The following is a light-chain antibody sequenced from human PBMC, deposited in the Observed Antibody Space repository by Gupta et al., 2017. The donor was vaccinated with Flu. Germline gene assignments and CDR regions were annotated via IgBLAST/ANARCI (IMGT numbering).Light chain of an antibody. Sequence: GTVSVSPGEKATLSCRASQSVRNNYVAWYQQKPGQSPKLLIYGASSRATGIADRFGGSGSGTDFTLTISGLEAEDIAVYYCQQYDKSPHTFGGGTKLEIK. CDR2: GAS. V-gene: IGKV3-20*01. CDR3: QQYDKSPHT. CDR1: QSVRNNY. J-gene: IGKJ4*01.